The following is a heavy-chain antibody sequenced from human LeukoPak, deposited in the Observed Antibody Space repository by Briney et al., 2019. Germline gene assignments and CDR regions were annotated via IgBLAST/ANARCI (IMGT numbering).Heavy chain of an antibody. D-gene: IGHD6-13*01. CDR3: ARTAYSSSPS. CDR1: GGSISSSGYY. J-gene: IGHJ5*02. Sequence: SETLSLTCTVSGGSISSSGYYWVWIRQPPGKGLEWIGSIYYSGSTYYNPSLKSRVTISVDTSKNQFSLKLSSVTAADTAVYYCARTAYSSSPSWGQGTLVTVSS. V-gene: IGHV4-39*07. CDR2: IYYSGST.